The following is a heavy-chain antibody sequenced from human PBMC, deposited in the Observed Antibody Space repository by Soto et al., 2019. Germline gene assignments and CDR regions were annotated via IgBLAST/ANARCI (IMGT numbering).Heavy chain of an antibody. CDR3: EGVQYYYGMDV. Sequence: GGSLRLSCAASGFTFSSYEMNWVRQAPGKGLEWVSYISSSGSTIYYADSVKGRFTISRDNAKNSLYLQMNSLRAEDTAVYYCEGVQYYYGMDVWGQGTTVTVSS. J-gene: IGHJ6*02. CDR1: GFTFSSYE. CDR2: ISSSGSTI. V-gene: IGHV3-48*03.